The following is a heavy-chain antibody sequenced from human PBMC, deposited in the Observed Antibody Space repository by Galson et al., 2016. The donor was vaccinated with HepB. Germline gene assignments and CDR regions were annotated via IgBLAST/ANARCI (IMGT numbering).Heavy chain of an antibody. J-gene: IGHJ4*02. D-gene: IGHD6-25*01. CDR3: VRLGTAAAVANRRGSIY. Sequence: ETLSLTCTVSGDSIRNVGRHWGWFRQSPGKGLEYIGSIHSSGTSYYNPSLPSRITVSADTSRNQFFLSLTSVTAADTAIYYCVRLGTAAAVANRRGSIYWSQGTRVSVSS. CDR1: GDSIRNVGRH. CDR2: IHSSGTS. V-gene: IGHV4-39*01.